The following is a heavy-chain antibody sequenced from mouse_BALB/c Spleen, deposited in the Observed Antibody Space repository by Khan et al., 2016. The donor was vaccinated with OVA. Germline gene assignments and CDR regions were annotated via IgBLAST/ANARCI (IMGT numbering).Heavy chain of an antibody. J-gene: IGHJ3*01. CDR1: GFTFSTYG. CDR2: VSTGGSYT. CDR3: TRLAYYYDSEGFAY. V-gene: IGHV5-6*02. Sequence: EVMLVESGGDLVKPGGSLKLSCAASGFTFSTYGMSWVRQAPDKRLEWVATVSTGGSYTYYPDSVKGRFTISRDNAKNTLYLQMSGLRSEDTAMFYCTRLAYYYDSEGFAYWGQGTLVTVSA. D-gene: IGHD1-1*01.